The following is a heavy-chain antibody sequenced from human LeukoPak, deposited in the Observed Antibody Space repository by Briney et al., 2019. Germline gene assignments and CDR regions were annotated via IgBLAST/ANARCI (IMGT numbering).Heavy chain of an antibody. Sequence: GALLLPCSASGFPFISNAMSWGRQAPGKRRQGVSAISGSGGSTYYADSVKGRSTISRDNSKNTLYLQMSSLRAQDAAVYYCAKEWARHLYSPGDDWGQGTLGTVSS. J-gene: IGHJ4*02. CDR1: GFPFISNA. D-gene: IGHD2-15*01. CDR3: AKEWARHLYSPGDD. V-gene: IGHV3-23*01. CDR2: ISGSGGST.